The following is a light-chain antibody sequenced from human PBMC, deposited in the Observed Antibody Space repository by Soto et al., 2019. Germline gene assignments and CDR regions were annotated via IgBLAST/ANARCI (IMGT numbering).Light chain of an antibody. V-gene: IGLV3-9*01. CDR3: QVWDSNTVV. CDR1: NIGSKN. CDR2: RDS. Sequence: SYELTQQLAVSVALGLTARIPCGGHNIGSKNVHWYQQKPGQAPVLLIYRDSDRPSGIPDRFSGSNSGNTATLTISRAQAGDEADYYCQVWDSNTVVFGGGTKLTVL. J-gene: IGLJ2*01.